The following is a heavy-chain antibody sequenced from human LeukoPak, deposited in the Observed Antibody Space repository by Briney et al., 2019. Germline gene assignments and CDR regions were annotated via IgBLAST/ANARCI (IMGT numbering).Heavy chain of an antibody. CDR3: ARQRVGKIAAHPVTRFDY. J-gene: IGHJ4*02. V-gene: IGHV4-39*01. D-gene: IGHD6-6*01. CDR1: GGSISSSSYY. CDR2: IYYSGST. Sequence: SETLSLTCTVSGGSISSSSYYWGWIRQPPGKGLEWIGSIYYSGSTYYNPSLKSRVTISVDTSKNQFSLKLSSVTAADTAVYYCARQRVGKIAAHPVTRFDYWGQGTLVTVSS.